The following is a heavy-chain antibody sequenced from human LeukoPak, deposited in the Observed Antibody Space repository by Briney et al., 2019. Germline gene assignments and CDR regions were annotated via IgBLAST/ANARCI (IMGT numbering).Heavy chain of an antibody. CDR2: IYPGDSDT. CDR1: GYSFTSYW. V-gene: IGHV5-51*01. J-gene: IGHJ4*02. D-gene: IGHD3-22*01. Sequence: GESLKISCKGSGYSFTSYWIGWVRQMPGKGLEWMGNIYPGDSDTRYSPSFQGQVTISADKSISTAYLQWSSLKASDTAMYYCARRKITMIVVADDHFDYWGQGTLVTVSS. CDR3: ARRKITMIVVADDHFDY.